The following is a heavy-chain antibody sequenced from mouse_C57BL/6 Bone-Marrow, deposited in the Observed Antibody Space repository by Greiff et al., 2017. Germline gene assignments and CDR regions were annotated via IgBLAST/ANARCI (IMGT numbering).Heavy chain of an antibody. J-gene: IGHJ1*03. CDR2: IHPNSGST. CDR1: GYTFTSYW. CDR3: ARLYGNHLYVDV. Sequence: VQLQQPGAELVKPGASVKLSCKASGYTFTSYWMHWVKQRPGQGLEWIGMIHPNSGSTNYNEKFKSKATLTADKSSSTAYMQLSSLTSEDSAVYYCARLYGNHLYVDVWGTGTTVTVSS. D-gene: IGHD2-1*01. V-gene: IGHV1-64*01.